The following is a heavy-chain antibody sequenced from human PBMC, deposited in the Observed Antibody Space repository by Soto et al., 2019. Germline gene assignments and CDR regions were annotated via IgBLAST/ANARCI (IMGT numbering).Heavy chain of an antibody. CDR1: GFTFSSYS. CDR2: ISTSSIYI. D-gene: IGHD6-13*01. J-gene: IGHJ6*02. CDR3: ANHEAADTFSDYYGMNV. Sequence: EVQLVESGGGLVKPGGSLRLFCAASGFTFSSYSMNWVRQAPGKGLEWVSSISTSSIYIYYADSVKGRFTISRDNAKNSLYLQMNSLRAEDTAVYYCANHEAADTFSDYYGMNVWGQGTTVTVSS. V-gene: IGHV3-21*01.